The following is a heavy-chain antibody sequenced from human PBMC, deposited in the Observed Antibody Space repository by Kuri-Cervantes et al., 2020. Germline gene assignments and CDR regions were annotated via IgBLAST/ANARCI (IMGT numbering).Heavy chain of an antibody. D-gene: IGHD2-15*01. CDR2: INHSGST. CDR1: GFTFSSYW. J-gene: IGHJ6*03. V-gene: IGHV4-34*01. CDR3: ARGGGYCSGGSCYFHYYYYYMGV. Sequence: GSLRLSCAASGFTFSSYWMSWVRQAPGKGLEWIGEINHSGSTNYNPSLKSRVTISVDTSKNQFSLKLSSVTAADTAVYYGARGGGYCSGGSCYFHYYYYYMGVRGKGTTVTVSS.